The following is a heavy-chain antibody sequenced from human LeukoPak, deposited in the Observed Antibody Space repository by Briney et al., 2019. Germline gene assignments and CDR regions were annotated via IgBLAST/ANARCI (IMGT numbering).Heavy chain of an antibody. J-gene: IGHJ4*02. D-gene: IGHD3-3*01. CDR1: GFPFSSYA. V-gene: IGHV3-23*01. Sequence: PGGSLRLSCAASGFPFSSYAMSWVRQAPGEWLEWVSAISGSGGSTYYADSVKGRFTISRDNSKNTLYLQMNSLRAEDTAVYYCASPYYDFWSGYYKWGQGTLVTVSS. CDR2: ISGSGGST. CDR3: ASPYYDFWSGYYK.